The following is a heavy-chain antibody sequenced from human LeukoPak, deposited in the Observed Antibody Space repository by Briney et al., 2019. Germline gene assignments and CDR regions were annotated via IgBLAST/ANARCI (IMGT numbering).Heavy chain of an antibody. J-gene: IGHJ4*02. V-gene: IGHV3-11*04. CDR3: ATRWWSGWPNFVY. CDR1: GGSFSGYY. Sequence: KPSETLSLTCAVYGGSFSGYYWSWIRQPPGKGLEWLSYISSSGSTIYYADSVKGRSTISRDNAKNSLYLQMNSLRAEDTAVYYCATRWWSGWPNFVYWGQGTLVTASS. D-gene: IGHD3-3*01. CDR2: ISSSGSTI.